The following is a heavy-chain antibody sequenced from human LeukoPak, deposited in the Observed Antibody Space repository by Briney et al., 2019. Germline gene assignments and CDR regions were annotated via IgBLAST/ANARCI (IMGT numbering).Heavy chain of an antibody. CDR3: AREMNYFNKAVAADY. Sequence: GESLRLSCVASGFNFNDYYMSWIRQAPGKGLEWVSFISHSGRYTNDADSVKGRFTISRDNAKNSLYLQMNSLRAEDTAVYYCAREMNYFNKAVAADYWGQGTLVTVSS. J-gene: IGHJ4*02. D-gene: IGHD6-19*01. CDR2: ISHSGRYT. CDR1: GFNFNDYY. V-gene: IGHV3-11*06.